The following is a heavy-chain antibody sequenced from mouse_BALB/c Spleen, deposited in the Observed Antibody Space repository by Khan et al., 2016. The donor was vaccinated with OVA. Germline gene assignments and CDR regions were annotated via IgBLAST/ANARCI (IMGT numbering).Heavy chain of an antibody. J-gene: IGHJ3*01. V-gene: IGHV3-8*02. Sequence: EVQLQESGPSLVKPSQTLSLTCSVTGDSITSGYWSWIRKFPGNKLEYMGYMIYTGYTAYNPPLKSRLAITRHTSKNQYYLQLNSVTTEDTATYYCARSTYRYAFAYWGQGTLVTVSA. D-gene: IGHD2-14*01. CDR2: MIYTGYT. CDR3: ARSTYRYAFAY. CDR1: GDSITSGY.